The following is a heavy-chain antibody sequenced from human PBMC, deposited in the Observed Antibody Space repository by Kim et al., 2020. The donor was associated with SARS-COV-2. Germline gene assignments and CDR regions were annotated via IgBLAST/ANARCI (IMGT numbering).Heavy chain of an antibody. Sequence: GGSLRLSCTASGFTFGDYAMSWFRQAPGKGLEWVGFIRSKAYGGTTEYAASVKGRFTISRDDSKSIAYLQMNSLKTEDTAVYYCTRVGPTLLYYYDSSGQDWYFDLWGRGTLVTVSS. CDR3: TRVGPTLLYYYDSSGQDWYFDL. V-gene: IGHV3-49*03. J-gene: IGHJ2*01. D-gene: IGHD3-22*01. CDR1: GFTFGDYA. CDR2: IRSKAYGGTT.